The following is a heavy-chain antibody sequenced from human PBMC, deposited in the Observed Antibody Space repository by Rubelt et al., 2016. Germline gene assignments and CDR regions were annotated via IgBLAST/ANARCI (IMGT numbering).Heavy chain of an antibody. J-gene: IGHJ4*02. V-gene: IGHV4-34*01. CDR1: GGSFSGYY. CDR3: ARQSGGAFDH. Sequence: QVQLQQWGAGLLKPSETLSLTCAVYGGSFSGYYWGWIRQPPGKGLEWIGEIHHSESPYYNQTLKSRSTIAVDTSKNQLALKTRSVTAADTAVYYCARQSGGAFDHWVQGTLVTVSS. D-gene: IGHD3-16*01. CDR2: IHHSESP.